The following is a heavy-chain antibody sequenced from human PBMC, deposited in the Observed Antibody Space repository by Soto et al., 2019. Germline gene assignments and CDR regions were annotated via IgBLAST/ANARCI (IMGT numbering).Heavy chain of an antibody. CDR3: ARDSSTVVTRGPPDAFDI. CDR1: GFTFSSYW. J-gene: IGHJ3*02. D-gene: IGHD4-17*01. CDR2: INSDGSST. Sequence: GGSLRLSCAASGFTFSSYWMHWVRQAPGKGLVWVSRINSDGSSTSYADSVKGRFTISRDNAKNTLYLQMNSLRAEDTAVYYCARDSSTVVTRGPPDAFDIWGQGTMVTVSS. V-gene: IGHV3-74*01.